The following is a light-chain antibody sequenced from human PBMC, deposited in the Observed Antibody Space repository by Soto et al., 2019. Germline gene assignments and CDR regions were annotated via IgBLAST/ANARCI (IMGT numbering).Light chain of an antibody. CDR1: QSISSY. J-gene: IGKJ4*01. CDR2: AAS. V-gene: IGKV1-39*01. CDR3: QQSYSTPS. Sequence: DIQMTQSPASLSVSLGDRVTITWRASQSISSYLNWYQQKPGKAPKLLIYAASSLQSGVPSRFSGIGSGTDFTLTISSLKPEDFATGYCQQSYSTPSFGGGTKVDIK.